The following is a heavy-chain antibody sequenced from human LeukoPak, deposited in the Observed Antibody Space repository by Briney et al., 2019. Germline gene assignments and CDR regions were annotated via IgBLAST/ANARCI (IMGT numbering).Heavy chain of an antibody. CDR1: GGSISRGSYY. V-gene: IGHV4-61*02. D-gene: IGHD3-10*01. CDR3: ARDRARSYYFDL. J-gene: IGHJ4*02. Sequence: PSETLSLTCTVSGGSISRGSYYWSWIRQPAGKGLEWIGRIYTSGSTNYNPSLKSRVTISVDTSKNQFSLKLSSVTAADTAVYYCARDRARSYYFDLWGQGTLVTVSS. CDR2: IYTSGST.